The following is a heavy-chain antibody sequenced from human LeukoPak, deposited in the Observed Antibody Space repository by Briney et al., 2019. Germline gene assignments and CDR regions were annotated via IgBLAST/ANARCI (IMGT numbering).Heavy chain of an antibody. D-gene: IGHD5-24*01. CDR1: GGSISSYY. Sequence: SETLSLTCTVSGGSISSYYWSWIRQPPGKGLERIGYIYYSGSTNYNPSLKSRVTISVDTSKNQFSLKLSSVTAADTAVYYCASTRDGYNYVYFDYWGQGTLVTVSS. V-gene: IGHV4-59*01. CDR3: ASTRDGYNYVYFDY. J-gene: IGHJ4*02. CDR2: IYYSGST.